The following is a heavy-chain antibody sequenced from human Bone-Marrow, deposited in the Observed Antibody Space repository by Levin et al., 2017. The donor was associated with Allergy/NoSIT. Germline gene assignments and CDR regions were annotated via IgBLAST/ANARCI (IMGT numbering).Heavy chain of an antibody. CDR3: ARHGPSIGHTYYDY. D-gene: IGHD2-21*01. CDR1: GGSISGYY. CDR2: VHYSGTT. Sequence: AGGSLRLSCTVSGGSISGYYWGWIRQPPGKGLEWIGYVHYSGTTNYNSTLKSRVTILVDTSKNQFSLELNSVTAADTAVYYCARHGPSIGHTYYDYWGQGNLVTVSS. V-gene: IGHV4-59*08. J-gene: IGHJ4*02.